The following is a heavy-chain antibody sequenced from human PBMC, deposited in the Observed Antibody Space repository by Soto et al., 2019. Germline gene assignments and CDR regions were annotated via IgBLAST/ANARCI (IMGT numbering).Heavy chain of an antibody. Sequence: SETLSLSCTVYGDSFNHYYWSWIRQPLGKGLEWIAEINHSLNTNYNPSLKSRVTMSVDTSKNQFSLKLSSVTPADTAVYFCARAIFVVVLARYSMDVWGQGTTVTVSS. CDR1: GDSFNHYY. D-gene: IGHD3-3*01. CDR3: ARAIFVVVLARYSMDV. V-gene: IGHV4-34*01. J-gene: IGHJ6*02. CDR2: INHSLNT.